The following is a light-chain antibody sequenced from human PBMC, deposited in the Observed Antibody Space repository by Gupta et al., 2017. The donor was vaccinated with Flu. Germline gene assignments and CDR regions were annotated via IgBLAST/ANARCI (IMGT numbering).Light chain of an antibody. Sequence: DIQMTQSPSSLSASLGDRVTITCQASQGISYYLNWYQQKPGKAPNLLIYDASNLKTGVPPRFSGSGYGTDFTLTISSLQPEDNSTCYCQQEDNFPLTFGGGTKVEIK. V-gene: IGKV1-33*01. CDR3: QQEDNFPLT. CDR2: DAS. CDR1: QGISYY. J-gene: IGKJ4*01.